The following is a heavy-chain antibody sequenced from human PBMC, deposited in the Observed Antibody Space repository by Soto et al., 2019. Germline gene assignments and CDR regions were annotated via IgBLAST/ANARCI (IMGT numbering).Heavy chain of an antibody. CDR3: ARHRDIVVVVAATPEFFFDY. D-gene: IGHD2-15*01. J-gene: IGHJ4*02. CDR2: IYYSGST. Sequence: QLQLQESGPGLVKPSETPSLTCTVSGGSISSSSYYWGWIRQPPGKGLEWIGSIYYSGSTYYNPSLKSRVTISVDTSKNQFSLKLSSVTAADTAVYYCARHRDIVVVVAATPEFFFDYWGQGTLVTVSS. CDR1: GGSISSSSYY. V-gene: IGHV4-39*01.